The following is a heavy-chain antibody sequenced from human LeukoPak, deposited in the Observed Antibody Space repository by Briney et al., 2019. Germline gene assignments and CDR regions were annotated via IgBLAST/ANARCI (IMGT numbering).Heavy chain of an antibody. J-gene: IGHJ4*02. CDR2: IESASNYI. D-gene: IGHD6-19*01. CDR3: AREATSGWFYFDH. CDR1: GFSFSDYT. V-gene: IGHV3-21*01. Sequence: GGSLRLSCVASGFSFSDYTMNWFRQVPGEGLEWLSPIESASNYIYYADSVKGRFTISRDNAKNSLFLQMDSLTAEDTAVYYCAREATSGWFYFDHWGQGTLVAV.